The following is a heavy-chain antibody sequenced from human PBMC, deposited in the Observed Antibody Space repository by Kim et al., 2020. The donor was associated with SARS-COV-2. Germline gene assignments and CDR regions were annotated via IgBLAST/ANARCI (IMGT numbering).Heavy chain of an antibody. D-gene: IGHD2-2*01. CDR2: ISSNSAFT. CDR1: GFIFSSQA. V-gene: IGHV3-23*01. Sequence: GGSLRLSCAASGFIFSSQAMYWVRQAPGKGLEWVSSISSNSAFTFYADSVKGRFTISRDNSKNTLYLQMNSLRAEDTAVYYCASRSPTTDYFESWGQGT. J-gene: IGHJ4*02. CDR3: ASRSPTTDYFES.